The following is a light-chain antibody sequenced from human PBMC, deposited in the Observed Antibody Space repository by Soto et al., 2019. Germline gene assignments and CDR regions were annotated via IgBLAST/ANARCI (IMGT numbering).Light chain of an antibody. Sequence: SVLTQPPSASGSPGQSVTISCTGTSSDVGAYKYVSWYQQHPGKAPKLMIYEVSKRPSGVPDRFSGSKSGNTASLTVSGLQADDEADYYCSSYVGSNNYVFGTGTKVTVL. J-gene: IGLJ1*01. CDR2: EVS. V-gene: IGLV2-8*01. CDR3: SSYVGSNNYV. CDR1: SSDVGAYKY.